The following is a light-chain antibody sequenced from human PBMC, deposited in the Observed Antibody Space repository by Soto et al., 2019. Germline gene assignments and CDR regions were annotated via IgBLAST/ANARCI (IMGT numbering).Light chain of an antibody. CDR3: QQYNFWPLT. J-gene: IGKJ4*01. CDR1: QSVSSN. Sequence: EMVSRPCAGTPCWARRERATLSCLASQSVSSNLAWYKKKPGQAPRLLIYGASTRATGIPARFSGSGSGTEGTLTISSLQSEELAVDYGQQYNFWPLTVGGGPLVDIK. CDR2: GAS. V-gene: IGKV3-15*01.